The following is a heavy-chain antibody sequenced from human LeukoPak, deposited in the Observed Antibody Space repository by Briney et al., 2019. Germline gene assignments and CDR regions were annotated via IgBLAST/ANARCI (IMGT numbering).Heavy chain of an antibody. Sequence: GASVKVSCKASGGTFSSYAISWVRQAPGQGLEWMGRIIPIFGTANYAQKFQGRVTITADKSTSTAYMELSSLRSEDTAVYYCARGQWLVPEYFQHWGQGTRVTVSS. CDR3: ARGQWLVPEYFQH. J-gene: IGHJ1*01. CDR1: GGTFSSYA. D-gene: IGHD6-19*01. CDR2: IIPIFGTA. V-gene: IGHV1-69*06.